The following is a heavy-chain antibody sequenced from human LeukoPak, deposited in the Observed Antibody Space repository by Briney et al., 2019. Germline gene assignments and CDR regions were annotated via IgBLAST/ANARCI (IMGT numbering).Heavy chain of an antibody. Sequence: ASVKVSRKASGYTFTGYYMHWVRQAPGQGLEWMGWINPNSGGTNYAQKFQGRVTMTRDTSISTAYMELSRLRSDDTAVYHCARGGDILTGYRSGYYYYGMDVWGQGTTVTVSS. CDR1: GYTFTGYY. CDR2: INPNSGGT. D-gene: IGHD3-9*01. J-gene: IGHJ6*02. CDR3: ARGGDILTGYRSGYYYYGMDV. V-gene: IGHV1-2*02.